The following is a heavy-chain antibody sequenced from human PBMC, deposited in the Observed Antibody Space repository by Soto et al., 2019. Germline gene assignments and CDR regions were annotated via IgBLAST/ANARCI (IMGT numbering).Heavy chain of an antibody. Sequence: EVQLLESGGGLVQPGGSLRLSCAVSGFTFSSNAMSWVRQAPGQGLEWVSTISSGGTSTYNADSVKGRFTVSRDNSKRSLYSKMNSLRADDTAVYYCEKYASGWYLFYYRGQGALVAVSA. D-gene: IGHD6-19*01. V-gene: IGHV3-23*01. CDR3: EKYASGWYLFYY. J-gene: IGHJ4*02. CDR2: ISSGGTST. CDR1: GFTFSSNA.